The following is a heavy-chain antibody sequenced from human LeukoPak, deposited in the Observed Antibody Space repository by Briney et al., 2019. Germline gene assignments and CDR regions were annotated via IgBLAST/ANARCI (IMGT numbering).Heavy chain of an antibody. CDR3: ARDCEFCDLLFYMNV. CDR2: NDNSGST. Sequence: SQTLSLTCTVSGGSFSSTGYYCPWLRQPAGTGVELIGHNDNSGSTNCKPSLKSRVTISVDTSKIQFSPNLTSVTAADTVVYYCARDCEFCDLLFYMNVWGKGTTVTVS. CDR1: GGSFSSTGYY. V-gene: IGHV4-61*09. D-gene: IGHD3-16*01. J-gene: IGHJ6*03.